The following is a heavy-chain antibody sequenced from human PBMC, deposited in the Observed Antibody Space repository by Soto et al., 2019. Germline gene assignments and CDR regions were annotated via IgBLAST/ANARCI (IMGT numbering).Heavy chain of an antibody. D-gene: IGHD3-3*01. CDR3: ARAISGVGILDY. V-gene: IGHV3-11*01. CDR1: GFAFSDYY. CDR2: IISSGSTK. J-gene: IGHJ4*02. Sequence: QVQLVEAGGGLVKPGGSLRLSCAASGFAFSDYYMTWIRQAPGKGLDWVSYIISSGSTKYYADSVKGRFTISRDNAKNSLYLQMNSLRAEDTAVYYCARAISGVGILDYWGQGTLVTVSS.